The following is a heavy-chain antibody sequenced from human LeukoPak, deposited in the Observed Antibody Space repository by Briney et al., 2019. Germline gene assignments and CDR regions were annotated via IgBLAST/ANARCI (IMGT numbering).Heavy chain of an antibody. J-gene: IGHJ4*02. V-gene: IGHV3-23*01. CDR1: GITLSNYG. CDR2: LSGSAGGT. CDR3: AKRSVVVRVFLVGFHKEAYYFDS. D-gene: IGHD3-10*01. Sequence: PGGSLRLSCGVSGITLSNYGMSWVRQAPGKGLEWVAGLSGSAGGTTYADAVKGRITISRDNSKNTLFLQMDRLRAEDTAVYFCAKRSVVVRVFLVGFHKEAYYFDSWGQGAQVTVSS.